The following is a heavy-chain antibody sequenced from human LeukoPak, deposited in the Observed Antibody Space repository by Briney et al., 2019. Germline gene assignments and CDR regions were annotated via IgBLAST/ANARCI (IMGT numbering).Heavy chain of an antibody. CDR1: GGTFSSYA. CDR2: IIPIFGTA. Sequence: ASVKVSCKASGGTFSSYAISWVRQAPGQGLEWMGGIIPIFGTANYAQKFQGRVTITADESTSTAYMELSSLRSEDTAVHYCARLTRASYWFDPWGQGTLVTVSS. J-gene: IGHJ5*02. D-gene: IGHD3-16*01. CDR3: ARLTRASYWFDP. V-gene: IGHV1-69*13.